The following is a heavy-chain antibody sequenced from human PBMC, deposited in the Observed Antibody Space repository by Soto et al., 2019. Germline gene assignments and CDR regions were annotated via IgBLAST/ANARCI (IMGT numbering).Heavy chain of an antibody. CDR3: ARDRSMSEMYYGMDV. CDR1: GGTFSSYA. J-gene: IGHJ6*02. Sequence: ASVKVSCKASGGTFSSYAISWVRQAPGQGLEWMGWISAYNGNTKYAQKLQGRVTITRDTSASTAYMELSSLRSEDTAVYYCARDRSMSEMYYGMDVWGQGTTVTVSS. CDR2: ISAYNGNT. D-gene: IGHD3-10*02. V-gene: IGHV1-18*01.